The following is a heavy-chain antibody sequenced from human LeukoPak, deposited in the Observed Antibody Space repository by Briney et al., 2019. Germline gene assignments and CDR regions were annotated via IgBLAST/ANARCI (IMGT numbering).Heavy chain of an antibody. CDR1: GYTFTGYY. D-gene: IGHD3-22*01. V-gene: IGHV1-2*02. CDR3: ASPISKYYYDSSGYYAS. CDR2: INPNSGGT. J-gene: IGHJ5*02. Sequence: GASVKVSCKASGYTFTGYYMHWVRQAPGQGLEWMGWINPNSGGTNYAQKFQGRVTMTRDTSISTAYMELSGLRSDDTAVYYCASPISKYYYDSSGYYASWGQGTLVTVSS.